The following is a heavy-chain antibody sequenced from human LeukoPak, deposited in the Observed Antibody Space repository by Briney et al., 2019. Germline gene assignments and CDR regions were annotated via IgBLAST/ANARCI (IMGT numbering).Heavy chain of an antibody. CDR3: ARDGYGDPGLFDY. CDR1: GFTVSSNY. V-gene: IGHV3-48*02. D-gene: IGHD4-17*01. J-gene: IGHJ4*02. Sequence: GGSLRLSCAASGFTVSSNYMSWVRQAPGKGLEWVSYISSSSSTIYYADSVKGRFTISRDNAKNSLYLQMNGLRDEDTAVYYCARDGYGDPGLFDYWGQGTLVTVSS. CDR2: ISSSSSTI.